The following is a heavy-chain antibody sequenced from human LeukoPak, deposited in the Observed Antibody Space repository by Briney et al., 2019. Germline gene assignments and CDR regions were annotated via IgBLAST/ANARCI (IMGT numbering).Heavy chain of an antibody. CDR1: GGSISSGDYY. V-gene: IGHV4-30-4*01. J-gene: IGHJ6*02. Sequence: SQTLSLTCTVSGGSISSGDYYWSWIRQPPGKGLEWIGNIYYSGSTYYNPSLKSRVTISVDTSKNQFSLKLSSVTAADTAVYYCARDPSTRDPEGYYYYGMDVWGQGTTVTVSS. D-gene: IGHD3-22*01. CDR3: ARDPSTRDPEGYYYYGMDV. CDR2: IYYSGST.